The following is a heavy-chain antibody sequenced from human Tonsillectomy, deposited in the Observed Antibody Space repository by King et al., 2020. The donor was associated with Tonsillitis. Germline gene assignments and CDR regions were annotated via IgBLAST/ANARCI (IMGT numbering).Heavy chain of an antibody. Sequence: VQLVESGGAWVQPGGSLRLSCAASGFAFSSYAMSWCRPAPGKGPEWVSAITDSGSKTYYADSVEGRLTISRDNSKNTLYLQMNSLRAEDTAIYYCARGSWGVGPYYGMDVWGRGTTVTVSS. CDR1: GFAFSSYA. D-gene: IGHD1-26*01. CDR2: ITDSGSKT. CDR3: ARGSWGVGPYYGMDV. J-gene: IGHJ6*02. V-gene: IGHV3-23*04.